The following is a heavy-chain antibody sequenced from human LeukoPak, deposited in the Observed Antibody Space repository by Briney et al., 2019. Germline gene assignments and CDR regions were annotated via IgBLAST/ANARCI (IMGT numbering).Heavy chain of an antibody. CDR3: ASRYDRHAFDI. CDR1: GYTFTKSY. D-gene: IGHD3-22*01. V-gene: IGHV1-46*01. Sequence: GASVKVSCKASGYTFTKSYIHWVRQAPGQGLEWMGLIKPGGDNTNYAQNFQGRVTMTRDMSTSTAYMELSSLRSEDTAVYYCASRYDRHAFDIWGQGTMVTVSS. CDR2: IKPGGDNT. J-gene: IGHJ3*02.